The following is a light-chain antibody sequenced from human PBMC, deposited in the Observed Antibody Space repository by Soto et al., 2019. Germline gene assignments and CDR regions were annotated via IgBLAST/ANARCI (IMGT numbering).Light chain of an antibody. J-gene: IGKJ1*01. Sequence: DIQMTQSPSSLSASVGDRVTITCRASHSISTYVNWYQQKPGKAPEFLIYGASSLQSGVPSRFSGIGSGTDFALTISGLQPDDFGFYCCHQPYTTPHPFGQGTKVEIK. CDR2: GAS. CDR1: HSISTY. CDR3: HQPYTTPHP. V-gene: IGKV1-39*01.